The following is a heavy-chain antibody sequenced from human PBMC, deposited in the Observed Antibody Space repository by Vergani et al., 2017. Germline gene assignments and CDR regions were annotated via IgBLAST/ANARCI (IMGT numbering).Heavy chain of an antibody. CDR2: ISAYNGNT. D-gene: IGHD6-19*01. J-gene: IGHJ4*02. CDR1: GYTFSTYG. V-gene: IGHV1-18*01. Sequence: QVQLVQSGAEVKKPGASVKVSCKASGYTFSTYGIRWVRQAPGQGLEWMGWISAYNGNTNYPEKFQGRLTMTTDTSTRTAYMELRSLRSDDTAVYYWAEGIAVAGMGYWGQGTLVTVSS. CDR3: AEGIAVAGMGY.